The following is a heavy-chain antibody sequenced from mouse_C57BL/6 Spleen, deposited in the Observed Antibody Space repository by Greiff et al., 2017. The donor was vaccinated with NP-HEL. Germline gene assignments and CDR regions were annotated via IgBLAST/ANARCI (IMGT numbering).Heavy chain of an antibody. V-gene: IGHV1-82*01. J-gene: IGHJ3*01. CDR2: IYPGDGDT. D-gene: IGHD2-4*01. CDR1: GYAFSSSW. Sequence: QVQLQQSGPELVKPGASVKISCKASGYAFSSSWMNWVKQRPGKGLEWIGRIYPGDGDTNYNGKFKGKATLTADKSSSTAYMQLSSLTSEDSAVYFCANYDPWFAYWGQGTLVTVSA. CDR3: ANYDPWFAY.